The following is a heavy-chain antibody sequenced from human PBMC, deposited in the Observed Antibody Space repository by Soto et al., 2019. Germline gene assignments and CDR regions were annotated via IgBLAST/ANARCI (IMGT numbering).Heavy chain of an antibody. J-gene: IGHJ6*03. V-gene: IGHV1-18*01. D-gene: IGHD3-10*01. Sequence: ASVKVSCKASGYTFTSYGISWVRQAPGQGLEWMGWISAYNGNTSYAQKLQGRVTMTTDTSTSTAYMELRSLRSDDTAVYYCGRAVHRNYYYYYYMDVWGQGTTVTVSS. CDR3: GRAVHRNYYYYYYMDV. CDR1: GYTFTSYG. CDR2: ISAYNGNT.